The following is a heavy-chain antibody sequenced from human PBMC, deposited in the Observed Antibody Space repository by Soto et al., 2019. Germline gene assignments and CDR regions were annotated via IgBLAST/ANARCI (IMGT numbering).Heavy chain of an antibody. CDR3: ARGGLVPGLDV. Sequence: QVQLQESGPGLVKPSGTLSLTCAVSSGSVSSGDWWSWVRQAPGKGLEWIGEIWHSGITNYNPSLKSRVTMSVDKSQHQFSLNLRSVTAADTAVYYCARGGLVPGLDVWGQGTTVTVSS. CDR2: IWHSGIT. CDR1: SGSVSSGDW. V-gene: IGHV4-4*02. D-gene: IGHD3-16*01. J-gene: IGHJ6*02.